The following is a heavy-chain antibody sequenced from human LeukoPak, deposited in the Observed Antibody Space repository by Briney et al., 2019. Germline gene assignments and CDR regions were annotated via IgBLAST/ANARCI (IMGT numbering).Heavy chain of an antibody. Sequence: SETLSLTCAVYGGSFSGYYWSWIRQPPGKGLEWIGEINHSGSTNYNPSLKSRVTISADTSKNQFSLKLSSVTAADTAVYYCARERSYDSSGYYPYWGQGTLVTVSS. D-gene: IGHD3-22*01. V-gene: IGHV4-34*01. CDR3: ARERSYDSSGYYPY. J-gene: IGHJ4*02. CDR1: GGSFSGYY. CDR2: INHSGST.